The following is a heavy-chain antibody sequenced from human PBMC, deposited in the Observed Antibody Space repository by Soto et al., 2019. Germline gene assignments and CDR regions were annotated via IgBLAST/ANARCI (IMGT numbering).Heavy chain of an antibody. CDR1: GGSVSSGGYS. D-gene: IGHD4-4*01. CDR2: IYHSGST. J-gene: IGHJ6*02. V-gene: IGHV4-30-2*01. Sequence: TLSLTCAVSGGSVSSGGYSWTWIRQPPGKGLEWIGYIYHSGSTYYKPSLKSRVTISIDRSKNQFSLKLSSVTASDTAVYYCAREAGSNYYYFYALDVWGQGTTVTVSS. CDR3: AREAGSNYYYFYALDV.